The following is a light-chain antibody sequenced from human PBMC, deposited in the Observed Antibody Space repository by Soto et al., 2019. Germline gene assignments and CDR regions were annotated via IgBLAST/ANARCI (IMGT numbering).Light chain of an antibody. J-gene: IGKJ2*01. CDR1: QSISDY. Sequence: DIQMTQFPSSLSASVGDRVTITCRASQSISDYLNWYQKKPGKAPKLLIYGTSYLQSEVPSRFSGRGSGTDFTLTISSLQLEDFATYFCQQSYTTANTFGQGTRLEFK. V-gene: IGKV1-39*01. CDR3: QQSYTTANT. CDR2: GTS.